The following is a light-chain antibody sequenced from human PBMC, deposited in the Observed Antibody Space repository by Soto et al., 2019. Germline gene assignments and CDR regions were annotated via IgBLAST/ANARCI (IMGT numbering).Light chain of an antibody. CDR1: SSDVGDYNS. J-gene: IGLJ1*01. V-gene: IGLV2-14*01. Sequence: SVLTQPASVSGSPGQSITISCTGTSSDVGDYNSVSWYQQHPGKAPKLMIYDVSIRPSGVSSRFSGSKSGNTASLTISGLQAEDEADYYCSSYSSSSTPYVFGSGTKLTVL. CDR3: SSYSSSSTPYV. CDR2: DVS.